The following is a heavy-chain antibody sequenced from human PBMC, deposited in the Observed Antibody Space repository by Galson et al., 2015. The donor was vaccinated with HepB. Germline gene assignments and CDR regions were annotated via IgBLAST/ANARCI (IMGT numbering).Heavy chain of an antibody. CDR3: ARDLGSSGWYGRNSYYYGMDV. V-gene: IGHV1-2*02. CDR2: INPSSGGT. J-gene: IGHJ6*02. CDR1: GYTFTGYY. Sequence: SVKVSCKASGYTFTGYYMHWVRQAPGQGLEWMGWINPSSGGTNYAQKFQGRVTMTRDTSISTAYMELRSLRFDDTAVYYCARDLGSSGWYGRNSYYYGMDVWGQGTTVTVSS. D-gene: IGHD6-19*01.